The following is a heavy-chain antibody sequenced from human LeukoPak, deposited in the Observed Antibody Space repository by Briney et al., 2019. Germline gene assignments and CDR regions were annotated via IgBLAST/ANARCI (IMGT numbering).Heavy chain of an antibody. CDR2: FDPEDGET. CDR1: GYTLTELS. J-gene: IGHJ6*03. V-gene: IGHV1-24*01. D-gene: IGHD2-2*01. Sequence: ASVKVSCKVSGYTLTELSMHWVRQAPGKGLEWMGGFDPEDGETIYAQKFQGRVTMTEDTSTDTAYMELSSLRSEDTAVYYCAREIVPAAPPYYYYYMDVWGKGTTVTVSS. CDR3: AREIVPAAPPYYYYYMDV.